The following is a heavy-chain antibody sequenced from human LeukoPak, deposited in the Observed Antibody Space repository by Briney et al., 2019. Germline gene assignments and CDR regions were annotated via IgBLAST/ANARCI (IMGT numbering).Heavy chain of an antibody. CDR2: INTNTGNP. CDR3: ATDLKKGDSGCFDY. J-gene: IGHJ4*02. CDR1: GYTFTSSA. D-gene: IGHD6-19*01. V-gene: IGHV7-4-1*02. Sequence: ASVKVSCKASGYTFTSSALNWVRQAPGQGLEWMGWINTNTGNPTYAQGFTGRFVFSLDTSVSTAYLHISSLEAEDTAIYYCATDLKKGDSGCFDYWGQGTLVAVSS.